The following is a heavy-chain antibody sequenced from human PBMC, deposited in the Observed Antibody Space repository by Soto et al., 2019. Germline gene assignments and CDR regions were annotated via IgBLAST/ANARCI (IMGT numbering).Heavy chain of an antibody. V-gene: IGHV3-30-3*01. CDR2: ISYDGTNE. CDR1: GFTFSSYA. D-gene: IGHD6-13*01. CDR3: ARGYTAAPRTSHFDY. J-gene: IGHJ4*02. Sequence: QVQLVESGGGVVQPGRSLRLSCAASGFTFSSYAMHWVRQAPGKGLEWVAVISYDGTNEFYADSVKGRFTISRDNSKNTLYLQMTSLRAEDTAVYYCARGYTAAPRTSHFDYWGQGTLVTVSS.